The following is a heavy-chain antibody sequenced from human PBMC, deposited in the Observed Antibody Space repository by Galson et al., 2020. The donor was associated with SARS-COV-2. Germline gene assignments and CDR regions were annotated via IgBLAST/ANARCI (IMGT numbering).Heavy chain of an antibody. Sequence: ETSETLSLTCSVSPDSMNNKYWSWIRQPPGGGLEWVGYIYYNGDTKYNPSLKSRVTISVDTSKSQLSLKLSSVTAADTAVYYCARGSGWQDWYFDLWGRGTLVTVSS. D-gene: IGHD6-19*01. V-gene: IGHV4-59*01. CDR3: ARGSGWQDWYFDL. CDR2: IYYNGDT. J-gene: IGHJ2*01. CDR1: PDSMNNKY.